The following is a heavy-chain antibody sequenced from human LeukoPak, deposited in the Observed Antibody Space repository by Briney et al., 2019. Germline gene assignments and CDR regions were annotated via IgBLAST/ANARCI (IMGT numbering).Heavy chain of an antibody. CDR1: GGSISNYY. D-gene: IGHD3-10*02. Sequence: SETLSLTCTVSGGSISNYYWTWIRQSPGKGLEWIANIHYGGNTRYNPFLKSRVTISADTSKNLVSLKLSSVTAADTAVYYCARFRAVPFFDYWGQGTLVTVSS. CDR3: ARFRAVPFFDY. J-gene: IGHJ4*02. V-gene: IGHV4-59*08. CDR2: IHYGGNT.